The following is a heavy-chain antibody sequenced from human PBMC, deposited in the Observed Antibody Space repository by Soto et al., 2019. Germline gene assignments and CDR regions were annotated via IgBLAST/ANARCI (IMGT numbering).Heavy chain of an antibody. D-gene: IGHD3-3*01. CDR1: VGPLSTYF. CDR2: INHSGSS. V-gene: IGHV4-34*01. J-gene: IGHJ6*02. Sequence: KPSETLSLTCGLSGSLPVGPLSTYFWTWIRQPPRKGLQWIGEINHSGSSNYSPSLRRRVTISRDTSKKQLSLHLRSVPASDSPVYFCASAGFWQWSQYYYCLDVWDQVTTV. CDR3: ASAGFWQWSQYYYCLDV.